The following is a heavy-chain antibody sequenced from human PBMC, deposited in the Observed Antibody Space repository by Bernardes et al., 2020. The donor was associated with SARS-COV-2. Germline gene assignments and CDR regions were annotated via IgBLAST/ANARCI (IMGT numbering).Heavy chain of an antibody. Sequence: GGSLRLSCAASGFTFSTYSMNWVRQVPGKGLEWVSSISSSSGYRDNADSAKGRFIISRDNAKNSLYLQMNSLRAEDTAVYYCAGERYYDRRSYYDAWEYFQHWRQGTLVTVSS. J-gene: IGHJ1*01. CDR3: AGERYYDRRSYYDAWEYFQH. V-gene: IGHV3-21*01. D-gene: IGHD3-22*01. CDR2: ISSSSGYR. CDR1: GFTFSTYS.